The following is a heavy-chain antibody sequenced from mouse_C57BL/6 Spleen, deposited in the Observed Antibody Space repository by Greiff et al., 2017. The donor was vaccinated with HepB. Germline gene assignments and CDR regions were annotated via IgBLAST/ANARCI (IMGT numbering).Heavy chain of an antibody. D-gene: IGHD1-1*01. CDR2: IDPSDSYT. Sequence: QVQLQQPGAELVMPGASVKLSCKASGYTFTSYWMHWVKQRPGQGLEWIGEIDPSDSYTNYNQKFKGKSTLTVDKSSSTAYMQLSSLTSEDSAVYYCARHYYGSPYFDYWGQGTTLTVSS. V-gene: IGHV1-69*01. CDR3: ARHYYGSPYFDY. J-gene: IGHJ2*01. CDR1: GYTFTSYW.